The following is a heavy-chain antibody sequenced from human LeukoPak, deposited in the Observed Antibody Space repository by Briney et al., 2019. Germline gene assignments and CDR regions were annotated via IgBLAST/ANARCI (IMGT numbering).Heavy chain of an antibody. CDR1: GGSFSGYY. CDR2: INHSGST. CDR3: ARAHYYGSGSYYLVAFDI. Sequence: PSETLSLTCAVYGGSFSGYYWSWIRQPPGKGLEWIGEINHSGSTNYNPSLKSRVTISVDTSKNQFSLKLSSVTAADTAVYYCARAHYYGSGSYYLVAFDIWGQGTMVTVSS. J-gene: IGHJ3*02. D-gene: IGHD3-10*01. V-gene: IGHV4-34*01.